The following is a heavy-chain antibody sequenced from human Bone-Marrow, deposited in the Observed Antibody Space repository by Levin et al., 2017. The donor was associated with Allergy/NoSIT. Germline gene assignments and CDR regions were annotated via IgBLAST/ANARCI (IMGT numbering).Heavy chain of an antibody. V-gene: IGHV3-23*01. CDR1: GFTFSTSA. D-gene: IGHD3-3*01. CDR3: ADMRGQGNIVYNFCY. Sequence: PGGSLRLSCAASGFTFSTSAMSWVRQAPGKGLEWVSAVSANGAYIYYADSVKGRFIISRDNSKNTLSLQMNSLRAEDTAVYYCADMRGQGNIVYNFCYWGQGTLVTVSS. J-gene: IGHJ4*02. CDR2: VSANGAYI.